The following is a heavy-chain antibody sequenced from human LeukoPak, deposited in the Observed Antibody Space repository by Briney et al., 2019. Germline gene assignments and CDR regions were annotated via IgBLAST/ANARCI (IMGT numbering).Heavy chain of an antibody. J-gene: IGHJ1*01. Sequence: PSETLSLTCTVSGGSISSFFWSWIRQPPGKGLEWIGEINHSGSTNYNPSLKSRVTISVDTSKNQFSLKLSSVTAADTAVYYCARYSKWLLRRGFQHWGQGTLVTVSS. CDR2: INHSGST. D-gene: IGHD4-23*01. CDR1: GGSISSFF. CDR3: ARYSKWLLRRGFQH. V-gene: IGHV4-34*01.